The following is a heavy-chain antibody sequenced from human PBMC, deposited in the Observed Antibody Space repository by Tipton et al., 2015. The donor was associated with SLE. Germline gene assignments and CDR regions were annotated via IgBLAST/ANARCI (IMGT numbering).Heavy chain of an antibody. J-gene: IGHJ4*02. CDR1: GFTFDDFA. CDR3: ARVRCSGSACYAPFDF. D-gene: IGHD2-21*02. V-gene: IGHV3-9*01. CDR2: LAWNGGTI. Sequence: SLRLSCAASGFTFDDFAMHWVRLGPGKGLEWVSGLAWNGGTIGYADSVKGRITISRDNAKDSLYLQMNSLRAEDTSVYYCARVRCSGSACYAPFDFWGRGTLVTVSS.